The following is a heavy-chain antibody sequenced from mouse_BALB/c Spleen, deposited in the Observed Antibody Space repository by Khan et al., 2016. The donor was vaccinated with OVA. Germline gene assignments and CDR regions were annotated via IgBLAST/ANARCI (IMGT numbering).Heavy chain of an antibody. CDR1: GYSFTGYF. V-gene: IGHV1-20*02. CDR3: ARKNGSDFDG. J-gene: IGHJ2*01. Sequence: VQLQQSGPELVKPGASVKISCKASGYSFTGYFMNWVMQSHGKSLEWIGRINPHIGETFYNQKFKDKATLTVDEYSRTTHMELRSLASADSAVYYSARKNGSDFDGWGQGTTRKVS. CDR2: INPHIGET. D-gene: IGHD1-1*01.